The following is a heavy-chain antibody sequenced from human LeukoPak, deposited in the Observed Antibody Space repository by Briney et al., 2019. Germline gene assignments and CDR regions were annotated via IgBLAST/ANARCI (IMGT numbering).Heavy chain of an antibody. CDR1: GGTFSSYA. CDR3: ASPPPRRGYSYGYDAFDI. V-gene: IGHV1-69*06. D-gene: IGHD5-18*01. Sequence: ASVKVSCKASGGTFSSYAISWVRQAPGQGLEWMGGIIPIFGTANYAQKFQGRVTITAGKSTSTAYMELSSLRSEDTAVYYCASPPPRRGYSYGYDAFDIWGQGTMVTVSS. CDR2: IIPIFGTA. J-gene: IGHJ3*02.